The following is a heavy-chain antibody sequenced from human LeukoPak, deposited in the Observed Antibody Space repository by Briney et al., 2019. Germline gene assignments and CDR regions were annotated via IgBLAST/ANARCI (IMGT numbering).Heavy chain of an antibody. V-gene: IGHV4-38-2*02. J-gene: IGHJ4*02. CDR2: IYHSGST. Sequence: PSETLSLTCTVSGGSISSYYWGWIRQPPGKGLEWIGSIYHSGSTYYNPSLKSRVTISVDTSKNQFSLKLSSVTAADTAVYYCARGAFIAAAGTSFDYWGQGTLVTVSS. CDR3: ARGAFIAAAGTSFDY. D-gene: IGHD6-13*01. CDR1: GGSISSYY.